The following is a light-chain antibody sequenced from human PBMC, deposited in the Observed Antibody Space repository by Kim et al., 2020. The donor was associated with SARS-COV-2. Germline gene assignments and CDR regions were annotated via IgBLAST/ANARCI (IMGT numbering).Light chain of an antibody. V-gene: IGKV3-15*01. Sequence: SGCPGERATLSCRASQSISTNLAWYQQKPGQAPRLLMYGASTRATGIPARFTGSGSGTEFTLTISSLQSEDFAVYSCQQYNDWPYTFGQGTKLEI. CDR1: QSISTN. CDR2: GAS. CDR3: QQYNDWPYT. J-gene: IGKJ2*01.